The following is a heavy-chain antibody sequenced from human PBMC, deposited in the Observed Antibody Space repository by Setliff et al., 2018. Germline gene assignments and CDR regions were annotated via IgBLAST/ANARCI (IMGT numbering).Heavy chain of an antibody. V-gene: IGHV3-73*01. CDR3: TRPRITAPLHDYMDV. J-gene: IGHJ6*03. Sequence: GGSLRLSCAASGFTFSGSAMHWVRQASGKGLGGVGRIRSKANSYATAYAASVKGRFTISRDDSKNTAYLQMNSLKTEDTAVYYCTRPRITAPLHDYMDVWGKGTTVTAP. CDR1: GFTFSGSA. CDR2: IRSKANSYAT. D-gene: IGHD1-20*01.